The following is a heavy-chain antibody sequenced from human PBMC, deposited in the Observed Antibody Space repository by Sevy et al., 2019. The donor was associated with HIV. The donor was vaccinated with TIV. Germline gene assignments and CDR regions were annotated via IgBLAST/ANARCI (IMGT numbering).Heavy chain of an antibody. J-gene: IGHJ6*02. V-gene: IGHV3-7*01. D-gene: IGHD6-13*01. CDR3: ARDTGGIGMDV. CDR1: GFTFSSHW. CDR2: IKQDGSDK. Sequence: GGSLRLSCAASGFTFSSHWMSWVRQAPGKGLEWVANIKQDGSDKYDVDSVKGRFTISRDNAKNSLSLQMNGLRAEDTAVYYCARDTGGIGMDVWGQGTTVTVSS.